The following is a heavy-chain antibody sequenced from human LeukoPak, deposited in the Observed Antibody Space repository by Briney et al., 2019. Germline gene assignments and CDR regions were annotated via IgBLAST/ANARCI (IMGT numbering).Heavy chain of an antibody. CDR3: ARQVTIFGVLTMDV. J-gene: IGHJ6*03. CDR1: GFTFSSYE. CDR2: ISSSGTTI. V-gene: IGHV3-48*03. D-gene: IGHD3-3*01. Sequence: PGGSLRLSCAASGFTFSSYEMNRVRQAPGKGLEWVSYISSSGTTIYYADSVKGRFTISRDNAKNSLYLQMNSLRAEDTSVYYCARQVTIFGVLTMDVWGKGTTVTVSS.